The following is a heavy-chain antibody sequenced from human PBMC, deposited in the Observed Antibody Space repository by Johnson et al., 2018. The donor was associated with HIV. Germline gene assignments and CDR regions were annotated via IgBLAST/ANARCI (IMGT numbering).Heavy chain of an antibody. V-gene: IGHV3-20*04. J-gene: IGHJ3*02. D-gene: IGHD1/OR15-1a*01. CDR3: ARDLSPSGTRTPSRTTEWFDAFDI. CDR2: INWNGGST. CDR1: GFTFSNAW. Sequence: VQLVESGGGLVKPGGSLRLSCAASGFTFSNAWMSWVRQAPGKGLEWVSGINWNGGSTGYADSVKGRFTISRDNAQNSLYLQMNSLRAEDTALYYCARDLSPSGTRTPSRTTEWFDAFDIWGQGTMVTVSS.